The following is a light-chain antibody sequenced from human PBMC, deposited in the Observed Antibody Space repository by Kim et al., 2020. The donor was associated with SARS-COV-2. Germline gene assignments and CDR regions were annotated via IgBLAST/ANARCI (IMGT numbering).Light chain of an antibody. J-gene: IGKJ4*01. CDR2: DAS. Sequence: LSAGERATLSCRASQSVSSYLTWYQQKPGQAPRLLIYDASNRATGIPARFSGSGSGTDFTLTISSLEAEDFGVYYCQQRSNWPLTFGGGTKVDIK. V-gene: IGKV3-11*01. CDR1: QSVSSY. CDR3: QQRSNWPLT.